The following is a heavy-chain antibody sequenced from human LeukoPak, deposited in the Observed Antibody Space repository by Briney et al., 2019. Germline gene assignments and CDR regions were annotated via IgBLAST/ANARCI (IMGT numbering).Heavy chain of an antibody. Sequence: GGSLRLSCAASGFTFDDYGMSWVRLAPGKGLEWVSGINWNGGSTGYADSVKGRFTISRDNAKNSLYLQMNSLRAEDTALYYCARDLGIAVAGTFDYWGQGTLVTVSS. D-gene: IGHD6-19*01. CDR3: ARDLGIAVAGTFDY. CDR2: INWNGGST. CDR1: GFTFDDYG. J-gene: IGHJ4*02. V-gene: IGHV3-20*04.